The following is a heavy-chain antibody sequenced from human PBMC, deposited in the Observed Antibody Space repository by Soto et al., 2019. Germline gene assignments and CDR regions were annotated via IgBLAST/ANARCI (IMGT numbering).Heavy chain of an antibody. CDR1: GFTFSSYS. D-gene: IGHD6-6*01. CDR3: ASDATIAARGDINYGMDI. CDR2: ISSSSSYI. V-gene: IGHV3-21*04. Sequence: GGSLRLSYAASGFTFSSYSMNWVRQAPGKGLEWVSSISSSSSYIYYADSVKGRFTISRDNAKNSLYLQLNSLRAEDTAVHYCASDATIAARGDINYGMDIWGQGTMVTVSS. J-gene: IGHJ6*02.